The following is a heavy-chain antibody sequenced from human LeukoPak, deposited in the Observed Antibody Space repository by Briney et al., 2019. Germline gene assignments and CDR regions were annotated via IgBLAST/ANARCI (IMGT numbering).Heavy chain of an antibody. J-gene: IGHJ2*01. CDR3: ARRTPEYTNRWYFDL. CDR1: GYSFTSYW. CDR2: IYPGDSDT. D-gene: IGHD6-6*01. V-gene: IGHV5-51*01. Sequence: GESLKISCKGSGYSFTSYWIGWVRQMPGKGLEWMGIIYPGDSDTRYSPSFQGQVTISADKSINTAFVQWSSLKASDTAIYYCARRTPEYTNRWYFDLWGRGTLVTVSS.